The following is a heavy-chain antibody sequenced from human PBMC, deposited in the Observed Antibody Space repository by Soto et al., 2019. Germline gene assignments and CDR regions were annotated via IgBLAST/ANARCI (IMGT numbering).Heavy chain of an antibody. CDR3: ARVESVETGDVFGGAFDI. D-gene: IGHD2-21*02. CDR2: ISYDGSNK. Sequence: GGSLGLSCAASGFTFSSYAMHWVRQAPGKGLEWVAVISYDGSNKYYADSVKGRFTISRDNSKNTLYLQMNSLRAEDTAVYYCARVESVETGDVFGGAFDIWGQGTMVTVSS. J-gene: IGHJ3*02. CDR1: GFTFSSYA. V-gene: IGHV3-30*04.